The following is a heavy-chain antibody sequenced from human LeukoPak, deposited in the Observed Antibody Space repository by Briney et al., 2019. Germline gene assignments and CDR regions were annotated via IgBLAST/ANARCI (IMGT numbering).Heavy chain of an antibody. D-gene: IGHD5-12*01. J-gene: IGHJ4*02. CDR3: ARDSGYDPYYFDY. V-gene: IGHV4-4*02. CDR2: IYHSGST. Sequence: SETLSLTCAVSGVSISISNWWIWVRQPPGKGLEWIGEIYHSGSTSYNPSLKSRVTISVDKPKNQFSLRLSSVTAADTAVYYCARDSGYDPYYFDYWGQGALVTVS. CDR1: GVSISISNW.